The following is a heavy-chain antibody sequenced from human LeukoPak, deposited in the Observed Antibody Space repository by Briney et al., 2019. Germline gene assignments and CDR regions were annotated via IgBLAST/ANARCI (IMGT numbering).Heavy chain of an antibody. D-gene: IGHD6-13*01. V-gene: IGHV4-59*12. Sequence: PSETLSLTCTVSGGSISSYYWSWIRQPPGKGLEWVGYIYYSGSTNYNPSLKSRVTISVDTSKNQFSLKLSSVTAADTAVYYCAREPRIAAAGSKDAFDIWGQGTMVTVSS. CDR2: IYYSGST. CDR1: GGSISSYY. CDR3: AREPRIAAAGSKDAFDI. J-gene: IGHJ3*02.